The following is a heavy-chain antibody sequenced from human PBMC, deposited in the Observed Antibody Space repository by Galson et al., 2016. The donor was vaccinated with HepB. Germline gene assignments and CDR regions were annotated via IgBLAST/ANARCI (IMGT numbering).Heavy chain of an antibody. D-gene: IGHD3-10*01. V-gene: IGHV3-11*06. CDR2: ISSSISYT. CDR3: AGGTMIRGLT. CDR1: GFTFSDYY. Sequence: SLRLSCAASGFTFSDYYLSWIRQAPGKGLEWISYISSSISYTYYADAMKGRFTISRDNAENSLYLQMNSLRVEDTAVYYCAGGTMIRGLTWGQGTLVTVSS. J-gene: IGHJ4*02.